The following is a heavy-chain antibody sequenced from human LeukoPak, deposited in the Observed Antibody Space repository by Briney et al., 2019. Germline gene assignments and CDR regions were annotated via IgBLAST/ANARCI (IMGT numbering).Heavy chain of an antibody. D-gene: IGHD1-1*01. V-gene: IGHV3-53*01. J-gene: IGHJ4*02. CDR3: ARGPAGYN. CDR2: IYSGGST. Sequence: GGSLRLSCAASGFTFRWMNWVRQAPGKGLEWVSVIYSGGSTDYADSVKGRFTISRDNLKNTLYLQMNTLRAEDTAVYYCARGPAGYNWGQGTLVTVSS. CDR1: GFTFRW.